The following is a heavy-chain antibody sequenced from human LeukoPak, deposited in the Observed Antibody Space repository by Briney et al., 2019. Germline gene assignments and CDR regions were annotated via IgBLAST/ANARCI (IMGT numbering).Heavy chain of an antibody. Sequence: NPSETLSLTCTVSGGSIINSSYYWSWIRQPPGKGLEWIGYIYYSGSTNYNPSLKSRVTISVDTSKNQFSLKLSSVTAADTAVYYCARVGQHYYGSGSYYVIDYWGQGTLVTVSS. D-gene: IGHD3-10*01. CDR1: GGSIINSSYY. CDR3: ARVGQHYYGSGSYYVIDY. J-gene: IGHJ4*02. V-gene: IGHV4-61*05. CDR2: IYYSGST.